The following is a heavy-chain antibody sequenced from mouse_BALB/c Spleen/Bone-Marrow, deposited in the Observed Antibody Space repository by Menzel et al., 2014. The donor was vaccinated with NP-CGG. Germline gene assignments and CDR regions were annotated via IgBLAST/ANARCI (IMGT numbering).Heavy chain of an antibody. CDR2: IDPANGNT. V-gene: IGHV14-3*02. D-gene: IGHD3-2*01. CDR1: GFNIKDTY. CDR3: ATTDSSGVFAY. Sequence: EVQLQQSGAELVKPGASVKLSCTASGFNIKDTYMHWVKQRPEQGLEWIGRIDPANGNTKYDPKFQGKATITADTSSNTAYQQLSSLTSEDTAVYYCATTDSSGVFAYWGQGTLVTVSA. J-gene: IGHJ3*01.